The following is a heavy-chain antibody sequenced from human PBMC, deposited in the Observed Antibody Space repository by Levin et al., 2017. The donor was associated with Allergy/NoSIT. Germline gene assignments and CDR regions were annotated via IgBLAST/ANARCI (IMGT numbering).Heavy chain of an antibody. CDR3: KAWLVQPY. Sequence: GGSLRLSCAASGFTFSNAWMNWVRQAPGKGLEWVARIKSKTDGGTTDYAAPVKGRFTISRDDSKNTLYLRMNSLKTEDTAVYYCKAWLVQPYWGQGTLVTVSS. D-gene: IGHD6-19*01. V-gene: IGHV3-15*01. CDR2: IKSKTDGGTT. J-gene: IGHJ4*02. CDR1: GFTFSNAW.